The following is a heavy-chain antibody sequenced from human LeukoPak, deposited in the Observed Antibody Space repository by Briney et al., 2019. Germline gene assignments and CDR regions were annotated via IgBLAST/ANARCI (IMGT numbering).Heavy chain of an antibody. Sequence: PSETLSLTCAVSGGSISSGGYSWSWIRQHPGKGLEWIGYIYYSGSTYYNPSLKSRVTISVDTSKNQFSLKLSSVTAADTAVYYCARDRGAAQLFDYWGQGTLVTVSS. J-gene: IGHJ4*02. CDR1: GGSISSGGYS. V-gene: IGHV4-31*11. D-gene: IGHD6-6*01. CDR2: IYYSGST. CDR3: ARDRGAAQLFDY.